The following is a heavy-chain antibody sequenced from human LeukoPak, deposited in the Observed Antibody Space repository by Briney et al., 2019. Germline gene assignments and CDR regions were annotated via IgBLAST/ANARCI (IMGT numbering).Heavy chain of an antibody. Sequence: GGSLRLSCTASGFTFSNAWVSWVRQAPGKGLEWVGRIKSKTDGGTTDYAAPEKGRFTISRDDSKNTLYLQMNILKTEDTAVYYCATDRRDWSPRDWGQGTLVTVSS. CDR2: IKSKTDGGTT. CDR3: ATDRRDWSPRD. V-gene: IGHV3-15*01. D-gene: IGHD1-1*01. CDR1: GFTFSNAW. J-gene: IGHJ4*02.